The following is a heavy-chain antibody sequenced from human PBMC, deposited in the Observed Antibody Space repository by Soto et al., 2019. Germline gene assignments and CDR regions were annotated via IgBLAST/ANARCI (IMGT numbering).Heavy chain of an antibody. CDR2: ISSTTQYI. CDR1: GFIFTRKS. Sequence: PRLFCAAPGFIFTRKSLNLGRHRPGKGLVWFSSISSTTQYIYYADSMGGRFTISRDNDKNAVYLEMNSLRAEDTAVYYCAREFADLTSNFDYWGRGTLVTVSS. J-gene: IGHJ4*02. D-gene: IGHD3-10*01. CDR3: AREFADLTSNFDY. V-gene: IGHV3-21*06.